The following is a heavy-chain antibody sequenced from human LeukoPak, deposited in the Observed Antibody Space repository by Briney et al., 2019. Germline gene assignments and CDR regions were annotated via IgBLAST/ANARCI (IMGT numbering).Heavy chain of an antibody. CDR1: GFTFSSYA. J-gene: IGHJ4*02. D-gene: IGHD3-10*01. V-gene: IGHV3-23*01. CDR2: ISASGGST. CDR3: AKDVRVGEYYGSGSYFDY. Sequence: GGSLRLSCAASGFTFSSYAMSWVRQPPGKGLEWVSIISASGGSTYYADSVKGRFTISRDKSRNYLQMNSLRGDDTAIYYCAKDVRVGEYYGSGSYFDYWGQGTVVTVSS.